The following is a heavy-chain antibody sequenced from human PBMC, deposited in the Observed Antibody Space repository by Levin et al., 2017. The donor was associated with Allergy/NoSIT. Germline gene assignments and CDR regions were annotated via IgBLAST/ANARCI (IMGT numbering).Heavy chain of an antibody. D-gene: IGHD3-10*01. CDR3: ARGSGSYRN. CDR1: GGSFSGYY. V-gene: IGHV4-34*01. CDR2: INHSGST. Sequence: PGGSLRLSCAVYGGSFSGYYWSWIRQPPGKGLEWIGEINHSGSTNYNPSLKSRVTISVDTSKNQFSLKLSSVTAADTAVYYCARGSGSYRNWGQGTLVTVSS. J-gene: IGHJ4*02.